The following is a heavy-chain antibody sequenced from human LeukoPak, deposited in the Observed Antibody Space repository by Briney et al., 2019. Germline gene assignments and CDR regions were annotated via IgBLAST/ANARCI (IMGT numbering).Heavy chain of an antibody. CDR2: ISSSGNTM. J-gene: IGHJ4*02. CDR3: TREVNGHLGLY. Sequence: PGGSLRLSCAASGFTFSSYEMNWVRQAPGKGLEWISYISSSGNTMCYADSVKGRFTISRDNAKNSVYLQMNSLRGEDTAVYYCTREVNGHLGLYWGQGSLVTVSS. CDR1: GFTFSSYE. V-gene: IGHV3-48*03. D-gene: IGHD2-8*01.